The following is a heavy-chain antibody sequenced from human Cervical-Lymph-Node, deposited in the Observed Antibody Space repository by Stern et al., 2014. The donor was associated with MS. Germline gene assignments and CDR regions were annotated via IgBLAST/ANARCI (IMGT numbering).Heavy chain of an antibody. D-gene: IGHD6-25*01. CDR3: ARPSAARCFDY. V-gene: IGHV3-30-3*01. Sequence: QVQLVESGGGVVQPGRSLRLSWATSGFTFGRHSMHWVRQAPGKGLEWVAIISYDGSSQHYADSVKGRFTISRSNFNNTLYLQMNSLRVEDTAMYYCARPSAARCFDYWGQGSQVTVSS. J-gene: IGHJ4*02. CDR2: ISYDGSSQ. CDR1: GFTFGRHS.